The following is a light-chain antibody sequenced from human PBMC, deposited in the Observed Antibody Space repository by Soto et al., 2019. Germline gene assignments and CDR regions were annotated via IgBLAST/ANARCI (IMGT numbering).Light chain of an antibody. CDR3: QQYGSSPRT. CDR2: GAS. J-gene: IGKJ1*01. Sequence: EIVLTQSPGTLSLSPGERATLSCRASQSVSSSSLAWYQQKPGQAPRLLIYGASSRATGIADRFSGSGSGTDFTLTISRLEPEDFAVYYCQQYGSSPRTFAQGTKVEIK. V-gene: IGKV3-20*01. CDR1: QSVSSSS.